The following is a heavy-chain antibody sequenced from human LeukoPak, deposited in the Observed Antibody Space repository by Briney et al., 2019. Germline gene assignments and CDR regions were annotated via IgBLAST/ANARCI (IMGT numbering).Heavy chain of an antibody. V-gene: IGHV4-4*07. J-gene: IGHJ5*02. CDR3: ARDVVRGVVGLQAYGWFDP. D-gene: IGHD3-10*01. CDR2: IYTSGST. Sequence: PSETLCLTCTVSGGSISSSYWSWIRQPAGKGLEWIGRIYTSGSTNYSPSLKSRVTMSVDTSKIQFSLKLSSVTAADTAVYYCARDVVRGVVGLQAYGWFDPWGQGTLVTVSS. CDR1: GGSISSSY.